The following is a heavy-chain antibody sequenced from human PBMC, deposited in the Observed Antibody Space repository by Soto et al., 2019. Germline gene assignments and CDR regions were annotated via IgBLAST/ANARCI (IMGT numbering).Heavy chain of an antibody. D-gene: IGHD3-16*02. CDR2: ITHGGST. J-gene: IGHJ4*02. V-gene: IGHV4-34*01. Sequence: QVQLQQWGAGLLKPSETLSLTCAVYSGSFSGYYYSWIRQPPGKGLEWIGEITHGGSTTYSPSLKSRVTMSLDTSKNQFSLKMTSVTAADTAVYYCARGLGDYVWGNYRHFDLWGQGTLVTVSS. CDR1: SGSFSGYY. CDR3: ARGLGDYVWGNYRHFDL.